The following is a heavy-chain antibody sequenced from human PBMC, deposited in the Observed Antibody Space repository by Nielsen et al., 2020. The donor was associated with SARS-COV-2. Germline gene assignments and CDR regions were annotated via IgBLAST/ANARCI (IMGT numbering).Heavy chain of an antibody. V-gene: IGHV3-11*05. D-gene: IGHD3-10*01. CDR1: GFKFIDYY. CDR3: ARGGLVDV. CDR2: ISSTSTYT. J-gene: IGHJ6*02. Sequence: GESLKISCAGSGFKFIDYYMSWIRQAPGKGLEWISSISSTSTYTKYADSVKGRFTISRDNGQNSLYLQMKNLRDEDTAVYYCARGGLVDVWGQGTTVTVSS.